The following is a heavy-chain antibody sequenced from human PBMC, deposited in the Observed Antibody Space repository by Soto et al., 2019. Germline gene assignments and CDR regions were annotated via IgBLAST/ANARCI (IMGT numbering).Heavy chain of an antibody. J-gene: IGHJ6*03. CDR1: GFNFGTYA. V-gene: IGHV3-23*01. Sequence: EVQLLESGGGLVQPGGSVRLACAASGFNFGTYAMGWVRQAPGRGLEWVSSAGSGSSRYYTDSVRGRFTVSRDTSKSTLYLEMSSLRAEDTALYYCVKFRGQAYSYYHVDVWGKGTTVTVSS. CDR3: VKFRGQAYSYYHVDV. CDR2: SAGSGSSR.